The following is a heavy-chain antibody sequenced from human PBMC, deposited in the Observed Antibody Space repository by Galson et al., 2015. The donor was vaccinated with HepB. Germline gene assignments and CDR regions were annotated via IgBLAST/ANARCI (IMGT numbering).Heavy chain of an antibody. CDR1: GFTFGDYA. Sequence: SLRLSCAASGFTFGDYAMSWVRQAPGKGLEWVGFIRSKAYGGTTEYAASVKGRFTISRDDSKSIAYLQMNSLKTEDTAVYYCTSSFTVVPDYWGQGTLVTVSS. CDR3: TSSFTVVPDY. J-gene: IGHJ4*02. D-gene: IGHD4-23*01. V-gene: IGHV3-49*04. CDR2: IRSKAYGGTT.